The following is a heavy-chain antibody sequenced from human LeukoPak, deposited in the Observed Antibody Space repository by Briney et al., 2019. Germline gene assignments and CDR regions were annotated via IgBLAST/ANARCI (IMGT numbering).Heavy chain of an antibody. D-gene: IGHD4-23*01. CDR3: ARDGNGGNSWGWFDP. CDR1: DGSISDSY. Sequence: SETLSLTCTVTDGSISDSYRSWIRQSPGKGLEWIGYIYFTGFTHYNPSLKSRVTMSVDMSKKQFSLNLNSVTAADTAVYYCARDGNGGNSWGWFDPWGQGTLVTVSA. CDR2: IYFTGFT. J-gene: IGHJ5*02. V-gene: IGHV4-59*01.